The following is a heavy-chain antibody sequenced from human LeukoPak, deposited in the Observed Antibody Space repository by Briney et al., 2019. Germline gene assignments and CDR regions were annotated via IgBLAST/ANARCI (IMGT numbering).Heavy chain of an antibody. Sequence: SETLSLTCTVSGGSISSYYWSWIRQPPGKGLEWIGYIYYSGSTNYNPSLKSRVTISVDTSKNQFSLKLSSVTAADTAVYYCARANGIVGGYSWFDPWGQGTLVTVSS. J-gene: IGHJ5*02. CDR3: ARANGIVGGYSWFDP. CDR2: IYYSGST. CDR1: GGSISSYY. D-gene: IGHD1-26*01. V-gene: IGHV4-59*01.